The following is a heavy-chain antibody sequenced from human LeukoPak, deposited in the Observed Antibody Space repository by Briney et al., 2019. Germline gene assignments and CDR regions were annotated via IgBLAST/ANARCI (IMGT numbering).Heavy chain of an antibody. J-gene: IGHJ5*02. CDR2: IYPGDSDT. V-gene: IGHV5-51*01. Sequence: GESLKISCKGSGYSFTNYWIGWVRQMPGKGLEWMGIIYPGDSDTRYSPSFQGQVTISADKSISTAYLQRSRLKASDTAMYYCARREYSSSSVNWFDPWGQGTLVTVSS. CDR1: GYSFTNYW. D-gene: IGHD6-6*01. CDR3: ARREYSSSSVNWFDP.